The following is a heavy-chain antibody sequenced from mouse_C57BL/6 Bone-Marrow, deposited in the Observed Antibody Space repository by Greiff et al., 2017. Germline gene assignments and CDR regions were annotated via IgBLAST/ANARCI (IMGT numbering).Heavy chain of an antibody. J-gene: IGHJ2*01. CDR2: IYPGSGST. CDR3: ARKGVFVTEVEGGD. D-gene: IGHD1-1*01. Sequence: QVQLKQSGAELVKPGASVKMSCKASGYTFTSYWITWVKQRPGQGLEWIGDIYPGSGSTNYNEKFKSKATLTVVTSSSTAYMQLSSLTSEDSAVYYCARKGVFVTEVEGGDRGQGTTLAVSS. V-gene: IGHV1-55*01. CDR1: GYTFTSYW.